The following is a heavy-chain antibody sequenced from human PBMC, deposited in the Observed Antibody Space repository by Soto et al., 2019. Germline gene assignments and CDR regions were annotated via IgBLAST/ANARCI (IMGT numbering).Heavy chain of an antibody. CDR1: GYSFTNYY. D-gene: IGHD6-13*01. Sequence: ASVKVSFKASGYSFTNYYMHWVRQAPGQGLEWMGIINLSGGSTSYAQKFQGRVTMTRDTSTSTVYMELSSLRSEDTAVYYCARKAAAAKGHFDYWGQGTLVTVSS. CDR3: ARKAAAAKGHFDY. CDR2: INLSGGST. V-gene: IGHV1-46*03. J-gene: IGHJ4*02.